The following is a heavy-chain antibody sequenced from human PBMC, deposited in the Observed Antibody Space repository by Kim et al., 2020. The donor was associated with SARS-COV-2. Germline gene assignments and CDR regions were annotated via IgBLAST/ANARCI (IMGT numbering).Heavy chain of an antibody. CDR3: AREVRGYSGYDMGVYDY. J-gene: IGHJ4*02. CDR2: IKQDGSEK. D-gene: IGHD5-12*01. Sequence: GSLSLSCAASGFTFSTYWMTWVRQAPGKGLEWVANIKQDGSEKYYVDSVQGRFTISRDNAKNSVYLQMNSLRAEDTAVYYCAREVRGYSGYDMGVYDYWGQGTLVTVSS. V-gene: IGHV3-7*01. CDR1: GFTFSTYW.